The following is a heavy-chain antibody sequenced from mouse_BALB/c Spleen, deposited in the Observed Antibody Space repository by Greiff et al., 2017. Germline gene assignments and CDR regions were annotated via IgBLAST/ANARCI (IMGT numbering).Heavy chain of an antibody. CDR3: ARSNLLWLYAMDY. CDR2: ISSGSSTI. V-gene: IGHV5-17*02. J-gene: IGHJ4*01. Sequence: VQLKESGGGLVQPGGSRKLSCAASGFTFSSFGMHWVRQAPEKGLEWVAYISSGSSTIYYADTVKGRFTISRDNPKNTLFLQMTSLRSEDTAMYYCARSNLLWLYAMDYWGQGTSVTVSS. D-gene: IGHD2-1*01. CDR1: GFTFSSFG.